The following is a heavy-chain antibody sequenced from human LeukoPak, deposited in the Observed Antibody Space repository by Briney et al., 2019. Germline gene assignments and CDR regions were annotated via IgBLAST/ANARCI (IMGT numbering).Heavy chain of an antibody. D-gene: IGHD3-10*01. CDR1: GGSFSGYY. J-gene: IGHJ4*02. V-gene: IGHV4-34*01. CDR3: ARCTRITMVRGVIITGIYYFDY. Sequence: PSETLSLTCAVYGGSFSGYYWSWILQPPGKGLEWIGEINHSGSTNYNPSLKSQVTISVDTSKNQFSLKLSSVTAADTAVYYCARCTRITMVRGVIITGIYYFDYWGQGTLVTVSS. CDR2: INHSGST.